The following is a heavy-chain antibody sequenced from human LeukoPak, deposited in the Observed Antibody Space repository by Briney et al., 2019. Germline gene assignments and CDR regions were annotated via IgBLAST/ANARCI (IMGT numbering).Heavy chain of an antibody. CDR2: IYHSGST. J-gene: IGHJ3*02. CDR1: GYSISSGYY. V-gene: IGHV4-38-2*02. Sequence: SETLSLTRTVSGYSISSGYYWGWIRQPPGKGLEWIGSIYHSGSTYYNPSLKSRVTISVDTSKNQFSLKLSSVTAADTAVYYCARPGGSAFDIWAKGQWSPSLQ. CDR3: ARPGGSAFDI. D-gene: IGHD2-15*01.